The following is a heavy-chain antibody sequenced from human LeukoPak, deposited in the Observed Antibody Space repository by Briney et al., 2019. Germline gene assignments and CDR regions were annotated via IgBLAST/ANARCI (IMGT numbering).Heavy chain of an antibody. CDR3: VKITGFSSGWFEQMAFDY. CDR2: ISWDGGST. D-gene: IGHD6-19*01. Sequence: GGSLRLSCAASGLTFRNYAMSWVRQAPGKGLEWVSLISWDGGSTYYADSVKGRFAVARDNIKNSLYLQMNSLRTEDTAFYYCVKITGFSSGWFEQMAFDYWGQGTLVTVSS. V-gene: IGHV3-43*02. J-gene: IGHJ4*02. CDR1: GLTFRNYA.